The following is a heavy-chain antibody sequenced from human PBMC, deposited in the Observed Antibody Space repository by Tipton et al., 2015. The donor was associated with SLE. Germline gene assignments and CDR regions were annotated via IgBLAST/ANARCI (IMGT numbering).Heavy chain of an antibody. J-gene: IGHJ3*02. CDR1: GGSISSSSYH. CDR2: IYYSGST. Sequence: TLSLTCTVSGGSISSSSYHWGWIRQSPGKGLEWIGSIYYSGSTNYNPSLKSRVTVSADTSKNQFSLNLRSVTAADTAVYYCARDRDIVLEPVPIPPAFDTWGQGTMVTVSS. CDR3: ARDRDIVLEPVPIPPAFDT. D-gene: IGHD2-2*02. V-gene: IGHV4-39*07.